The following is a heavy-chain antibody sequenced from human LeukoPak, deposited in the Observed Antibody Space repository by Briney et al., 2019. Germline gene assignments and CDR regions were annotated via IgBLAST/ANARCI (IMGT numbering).Heavy chain of an antibody. D-gene: IGHD1-1*01. Sequence: GGSLRLSCAASGFTFSSFDMHWVRQPTGQGQEWVSTIGTASDTYYPGSVEGRFTLSRDNAKNSLYLQMNSLTAGDTAVYYCARGPPRGKYYYMDVWGKGTTVTVSS. CDR3: ARGPPRGKYYYMDV. V-gene: IGHV3-13*01. J-gene: IGHJ6*03. CDR2: IGTASDT. CDR1: GFTFSSFD.